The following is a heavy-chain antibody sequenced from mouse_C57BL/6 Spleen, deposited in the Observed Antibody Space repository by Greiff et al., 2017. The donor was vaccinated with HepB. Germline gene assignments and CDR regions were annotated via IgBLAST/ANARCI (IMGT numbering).Heavy chain of an antibody. CDR2: IYPGSGST. Sequence: VQLQQSGAELVKPGASVKMSCKASGYTFTSYWITWVKQRPGQGLEWIGDIYPGSGSTNYNEKFKSKATLTVDTSSSTAYMQLSSLTSEDSAVYYCAGVYYDYDGGYFDVWGTGTTVTVSS. CDR3: AGVYYDYDGGYFDV. CDR1: GYTFTSYW. V-gene: IGHV1-55*01. J-gene: IGHJ1*03. D-gene: IGHD2-4*01.